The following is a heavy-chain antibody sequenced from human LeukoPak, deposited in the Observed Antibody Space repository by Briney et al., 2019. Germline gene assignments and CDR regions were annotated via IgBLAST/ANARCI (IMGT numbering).Heavy chain of an antibody. J-gene: IGHJ4*02. CDR3: AKDPGAAGPVGHFDY. CDR2: IYTSGST. D-gene: IGHD6-13*01. V-gene: IGHV3-66*03. CDR1: GFTVSSNY. Sequence: TGGSLRLSCAASGFTVSSNYISWVRQAPGKGLEWVSLIYTSGSTYYADSVKGRFTISRDNSKNTLYLQMNSLRAEDTAVYYCAKDPGAAGPVGHFDYWGQGTLVTVSS.